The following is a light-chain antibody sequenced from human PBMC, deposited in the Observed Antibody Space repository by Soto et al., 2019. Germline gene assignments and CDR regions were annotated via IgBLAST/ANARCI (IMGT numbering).Light chain of an antibody. CDR2: DAS. Sequence: DIQMTQSPSTLSASVGDRVTITCRSSQSISGYLAWYQQKPGKAPKLLIYDASSLESGVPSRFSGSASGTEFTLTISSLQPDDFATYYCQQYNIYPWTFGQGTKVDIK. J-gene: IGKJ1*01. V-gene: IGKV1-5*01. CDR1: QSISGY. CDR3: QQYNIYPWT.